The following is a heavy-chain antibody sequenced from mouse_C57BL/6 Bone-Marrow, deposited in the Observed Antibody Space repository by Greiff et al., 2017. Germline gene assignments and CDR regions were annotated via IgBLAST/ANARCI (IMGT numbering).Heavy chain of an antibody. V-gene: IGHV1-69*01. CDR3: AREIYYDYDGPCWYFDV. D-gene: IGHD2-4*01. Sequence: QVQLQQPGAELVMPGASVKLSCKASGYTFTSYWMHWVKQRPGQGLEWIGEIDPSDSYTNYNQKFKGKSTLTVDKSSSTAYMQLSSLTSEDSAVYYCAREIYYDYDGPCWYFDVWGTGTTVTVSS. CDR2: IDPSDSYT. CDR1: GYTFTSYW. J-gene: IGHJ1*03.